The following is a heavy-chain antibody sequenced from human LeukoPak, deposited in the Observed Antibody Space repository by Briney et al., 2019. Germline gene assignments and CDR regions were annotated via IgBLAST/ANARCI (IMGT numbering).Heavy chain of an antibody. V-gene: IGHV3-23*01. CDR1: GFSFSSYG. J-gene: IGHJ4*02. CDR2: TSSSDSGK. CDR3: ARDSSMLRGPLVIYYFDF. D-gene: IGHD3-10*01. Sequence: GGSLRLSCAASGFSFSSYGMTWVRQAPGKGLEWVAATSSSDSGKYHADSVRGRFTISRDNSKNTLYLQMNSLRVEDTAVYYCARDSSMLRGPLVIYYFDFWGQGTLVTVSS.